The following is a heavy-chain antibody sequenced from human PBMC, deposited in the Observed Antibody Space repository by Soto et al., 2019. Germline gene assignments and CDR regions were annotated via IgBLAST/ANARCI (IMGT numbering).Heavy chain of an antibody. Sequence: QVQLVQSGAEEKKPGASVKVSCKASGYTFTSYAMHWVRQAPGQRLEWMGWINAGNGNTKYSQKFQGRVTITRDTYASTAYMELSSLRSEDTAVYYCARGPRDGYSQYFQHWGQGTLVTVSS. CDR3: ARGPRDGYSQYFQH. CDR1: GYTFTSYA. J-gene: IGHJ1*01. V-gene: IGHV1-3*05. CDR2: INAGNGNT. D-gene: IGHD5-18*01.